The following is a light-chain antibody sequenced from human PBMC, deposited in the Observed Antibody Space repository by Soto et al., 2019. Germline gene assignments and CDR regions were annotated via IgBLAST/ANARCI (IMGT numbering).Light chain of an antibody. CDR3: QQYNSYSGYT. Sequence: DIQMTQSPSTLSASVGDRVTITCRASQSISSWLAWFQQKPGKAPKLLIYDASNLESGVPSRFSGSGSGTEFTLTISSLQPDDFATYYCQQYNSYSGYTFGQWTKLEIK. CDR2: DAS. J-gene: IGKJ2*01. V-gene: IGKV1-5*01. CDR1: QSISSW.